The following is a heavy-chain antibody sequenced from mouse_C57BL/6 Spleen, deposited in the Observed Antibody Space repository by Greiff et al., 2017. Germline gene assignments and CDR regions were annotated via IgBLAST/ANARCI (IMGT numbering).Heavy chain of an antibody. CDR3: AKYYDYDGTFAY. V-gene: IGHV3-6*01. D-gene: IGHD2-4*01. Sequence: DVKLVESGPGLVKPSQSLSLTCSVTGYSITSGYYWNWIRQFPGNKLEWMGYISYDGSNNYNPSLKNRISITRDTSKNQFFLKLNSVTTEDTATYYCAKYYDYDGTFAYWGQGTLVTVSA. J-gene: IGHJ3*01. CDR2: ISYDGSN. CDR1: GYSITSGYY.